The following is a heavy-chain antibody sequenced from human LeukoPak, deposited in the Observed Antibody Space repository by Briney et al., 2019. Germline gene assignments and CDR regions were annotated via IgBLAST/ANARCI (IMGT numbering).Heavy chain of an antibody. CDR2: ISGSGAGT. J-gene: IGHJ3*02. D-gene: IGHD3-16*01. Sequence: GGSLRLSCAASGFTFSSYAMNWVRQAPGKGLEWVSAISGSGAGTYYADSVKGRFTISRDNAKNSLYLQMNSLRAEDTAVYYCARDLGDTYAFDIWGQGTMVTVSS. V-gene: IGHV3-23*01. CDR1: GFTFSSYA. CDR3: ARDLGDTYAFDI.